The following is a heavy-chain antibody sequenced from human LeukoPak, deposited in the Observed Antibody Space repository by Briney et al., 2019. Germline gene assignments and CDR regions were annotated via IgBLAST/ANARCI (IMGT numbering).Heavy chain of an antibody. V-gene: IGHV4-39*01. CDR3: ARQRSGSVRNAFDI. CDR1: GGSISSSSYY. Sequence: SETLSLTCTVSGGSISSSSYYWGWIRQPPGKGLEWIGSIYYSGSTYYNPSLKSRVTISVDTSKNQFSLKLSSVTAADTAVYYYARQRSGSVRNAFDIWGQGTMVTVSS. D-gene: IGHD6-19*01. J-gene: IGHJ3*02. CDR2: IYYSGST.